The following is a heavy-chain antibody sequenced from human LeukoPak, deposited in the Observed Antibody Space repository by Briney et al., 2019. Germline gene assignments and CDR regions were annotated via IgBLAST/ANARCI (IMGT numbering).Heavy chain of an antibody. J-gene: IGHJ3*02. Sequence: PGGSLRLSCAASGFTFSTSSMNWVRQAPGKGLEWVSFISSSSSTIYYADSVEGRFTISRDNAKNSLYLQMNSLRAEDTALYYCAKGGYGDYYDAFDIWGQGTMVTVSS. CDR3: AKGGYGDYYDAFDI. CDR2: ISSSSSTI. CDR1: GFTFSTSS. D-gene: IGHD4-17*01. V-gene: IGHV3-48*01.